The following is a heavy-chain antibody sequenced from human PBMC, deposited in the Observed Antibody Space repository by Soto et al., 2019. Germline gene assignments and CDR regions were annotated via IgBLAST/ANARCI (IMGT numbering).Heavy chain of an antibody. D-gene: IGHD2-2*02. CDR2: INHSGST. CDR3: ARGTPYTPRYPPHYYYYGMDV. Sequence: SETLSLTCAVYGGSFSGYYWSWIRQPPGKGLEWIGEINHSGSTNYNPSLKSRVTISVDTSKNQFSLKLSSVTAADTAVYYCARGTPYTPRYPPHYYYYGMDVWGQGTTVTVSS. CDR1: GGSFSGYY. J-gene: IGHJ6*02. V-gene: IGHV4-34*01.